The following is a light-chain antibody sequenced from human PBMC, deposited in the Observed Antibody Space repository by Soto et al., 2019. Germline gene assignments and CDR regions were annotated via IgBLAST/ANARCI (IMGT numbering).Light chain of an antibody. J-gene: IGKJ1*01. Sequence: DIQMTQSPSSLSASVGDRVTITCRASQGISNYVAWYQQKPGKVPKLLIYAASTLHSGVPTRFSGSGYGTDFTLTISSLQASEVGTYYCQNHRSAPRTFGQGTKLEIK. V-gene: IGKV1-27*01. CDR1: QGISNY. CDR3: QNHRSAPRT. CDR2: AAS.